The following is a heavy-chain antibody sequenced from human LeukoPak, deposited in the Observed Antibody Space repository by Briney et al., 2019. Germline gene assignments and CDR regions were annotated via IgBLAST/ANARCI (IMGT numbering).Heavy chain of an antibody. CDR2: IYYSGST. J-gene: IGHJ4*02. Sequence: SETLSLTCTVSGGSPSSSSYYWGWPRQPPGRGLEGIGSIYYSGSTYYNPSLKSRVTISVDTSKNQFSLKLSSVTAADTAVYYCARDHRWLPSGVYWGQGTLVTVSS. D-gene: IGHD5-12*01. CDR1: GGSPSSSSYY. V-gene: IGHV4-39*07. CDR3: ARDHRWLPSGVY.